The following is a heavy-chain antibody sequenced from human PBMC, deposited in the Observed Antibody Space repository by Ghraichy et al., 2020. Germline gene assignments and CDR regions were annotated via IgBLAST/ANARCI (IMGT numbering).Heavy chain of an antibody. J-gene: IGHJ6*02. CDR1: GGTFSSYA. V-gene: IGHV1-69*13. CDR2: IIPIFGTA. D-gene: IGHD5-18*01. Sequence: SVKVSCKASGGTFSSYAISWVRQAPGQGLEWMGGIIPIFGTANYAQKFQGRVTITADESTSTAYMELSSLRSEDTAVYYCARGDKGAPPAMVTFYGMDVWVQGTTVTDSS. CDR3: ARGDKGAPPAMVTFYGMDV.